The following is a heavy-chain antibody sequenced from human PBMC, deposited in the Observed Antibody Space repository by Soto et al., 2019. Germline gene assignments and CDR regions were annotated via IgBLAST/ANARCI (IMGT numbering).Heavy chain of an antibody. D-gene: IGHD6-19*01. CDR2: ISWDGGST. Sequence: GGSLRLSCAASGFTFDDYTMHWVRQAPGKGLEWVSLISWDGGSTYYADSVKGRFTISRDNSKNSLYLQMNSLRTEDTALYYCAKDIAPYSSGPNWFDPWGQGTLVTVSS. CDR1: GFTFDDYT. CDR3: AKDIAPYSSGPNWFDP. V-gene: IGHV3-43*01. J-gene: IGHJ5*02.